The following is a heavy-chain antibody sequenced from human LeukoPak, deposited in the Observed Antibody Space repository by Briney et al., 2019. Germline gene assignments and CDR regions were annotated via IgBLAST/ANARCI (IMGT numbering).Heavy chain of an antibody. Sequence: SETLSLTCAVSGGPISSYYWSWIRQPPEKGLEWIGYVYSSGSTNYNPSLKSRVTISVDASRNRFSLKLSSVTAADTAVYYRARHRKSGYHSNGMDVWGQGTTVTVSS. D-gene: IGHD5-12*01. CDR3: ARHRKSGYHSNGMDV. J-gene: IGHJ6*02. CDR2: VYSSGST. CDR1: GGPISSYY. V-gene: IGHV4-59*08.